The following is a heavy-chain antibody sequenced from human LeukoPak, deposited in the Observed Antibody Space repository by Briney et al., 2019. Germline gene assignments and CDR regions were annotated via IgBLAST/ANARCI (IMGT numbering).Heavy chain of an antibody. CDR1: GGSISSGDYY. V-gene: IGHV4-30-4*01. D-gene: IGHD2-2*01. CDR2: IYYSGST. J-gene: IGHJ5*02. CDR3: ATHVSIVAPATLNYGDNWFDP. Sequence: SETLSLTCTVSGGSISSGDYYWSWIRQPPGTGLEWIGYIYYSGSTYYNPSLKSRVTISVDTSKNQFSLKLSSVTAADTAINYCATHVSIVAPATLNYGDNWFDPWGQGTLVIVSS.